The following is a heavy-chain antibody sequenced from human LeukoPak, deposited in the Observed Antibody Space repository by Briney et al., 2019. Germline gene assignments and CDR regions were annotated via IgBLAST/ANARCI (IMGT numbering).Heavy chain of an antibody. CDR1: GFTFSSYS. CDR2: ISSTSSYI. CDR3: VRDLQYTSSSVSGRSFDY. D-gene: IGHD6-6*01. V-gene: IGHV3-21*01. Sequence: PGGPLRLSCAASGFTFSSYSMNWVHQAPGKGLEWVSSISSTSSYIYFVDSVKGRFTISRDNARNSLYLQMNSLRAEDTAVYYCVRDLQYTSSSVSGRSFDYWGQGTVVTVSS. J-gene: IGHJ4*02.